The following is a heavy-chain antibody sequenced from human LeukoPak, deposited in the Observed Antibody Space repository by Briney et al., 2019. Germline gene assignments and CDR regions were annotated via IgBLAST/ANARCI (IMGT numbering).Heavy chain of an antibody. Sequence: GGSLRLSCAASGFIFTDYWMHWVRQAPGKGLVWVSRINPDGSRTDYADSVAGRFTISRDNAKNTLYLQMNSLRADDTAVYYCSWDHTGKEDIWGQGTMVTVSS. CDR3: SWDHTGKEDI. CDR1: GFIFTDYW. CDR2: INPDGSRT. D-gene: IGHD1-26*01. V-gene: IGHV3-74*01. J-gene: IGHJ3*02.